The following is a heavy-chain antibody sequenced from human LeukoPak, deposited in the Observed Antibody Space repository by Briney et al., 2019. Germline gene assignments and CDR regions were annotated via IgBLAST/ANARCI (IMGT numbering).Heavy chain of an antibody. D-gene: IGHD3-9*01. CDR1: GGTFSSYA. CDR3: ARSPDYDILTGYSSHFDY. Sequence: ASVKVSCKASGGTFSSYAISWVRQAPGQGLEWMGGIIPIFGTANYAQKFQGRVTITADESTSTAYMELSSLRSEDTAVYYCARSPDYDILTGYSSHFDYWGQGTLVTVSS. J-gene: IGHJ4*02. V-gene: IGHV1-69*13. CDR2: IIPIFGTA.